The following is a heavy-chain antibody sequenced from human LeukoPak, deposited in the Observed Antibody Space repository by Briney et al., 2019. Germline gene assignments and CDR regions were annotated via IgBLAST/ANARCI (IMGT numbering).Heavy chain of an antibody. CDR1: GFTFSSYA. CDR3: AKMTGIVVVPANDY. Sequence: GGSLRLSCAASGFTFSSYAMSWVRQAPGKGLEWVSAISGSGGSTYYADSVKGRFTISRDNSKNTLYLQMNSLRAEDTAVYYCAKMTGIVVVPANDYWGQGTLVTVSS. D-gene: IGHD2-2*01. V-gene: IGHV3-23*01. CDR2: ISGSGGST. J-gene: IGHJ4*02.